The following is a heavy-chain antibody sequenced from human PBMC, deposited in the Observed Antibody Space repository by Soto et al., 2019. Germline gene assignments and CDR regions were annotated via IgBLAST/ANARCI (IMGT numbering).Heavy chain of an antibody. J-gene: IGHJ2*01. CDR3: ARGGSLYWYFDL. Sequence: ASVKVSCKASGYTFTNYAMHWVRQAPGQRLEWMGWINAGNGNTKYSQKFQGRVTITRDTSASTAYMELSSLRSEDTAVYYCARGGSLYWYFDLWGRGTLVNVSS. D-gene: IGHD1-26*01. V-gene: IGHV1-3*01. CDR2: INAGNGNT. CDR1: GYTFTNYA.